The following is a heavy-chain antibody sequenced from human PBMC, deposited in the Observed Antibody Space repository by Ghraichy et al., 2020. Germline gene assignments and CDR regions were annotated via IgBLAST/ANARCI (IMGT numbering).Heavy chain of an antibody. D-gene: IGHD2-21*02. V-gene: IGHV1-8*01. CDR2: MNPNSGNT. J-gene: IGHJ4*02. CDR3: ARLCGGDFYFDY. Sequence: WMGWMNPNSGNTGYAQKFQGRVTMTRNTSISTAYMELSSLRSEDTAVYYCARLCGGDFYFDYWGQGTLV.